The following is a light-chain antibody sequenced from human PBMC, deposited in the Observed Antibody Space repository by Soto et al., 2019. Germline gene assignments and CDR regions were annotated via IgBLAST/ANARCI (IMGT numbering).Light chain of an antibody. CDR3: QQYDKYST. J-gene: IGKJ1*01. CDR1: QTISVS. V-gene: IGKV1-5*01. CDR2: DAS. Sequence: IQMTQSPSTLSASVGDTVTITCRASQTISVSLAWYQQKPGKAPNLLIYDASTLQEGVPSRFSGSGSGTEFYLTVTSLEHDDFTTYFCQQYDKYSTLGQGTKVDIK.